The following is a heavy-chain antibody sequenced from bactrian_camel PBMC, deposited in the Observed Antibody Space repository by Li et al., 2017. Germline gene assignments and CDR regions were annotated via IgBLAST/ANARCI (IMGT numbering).Heavy chain of an antibody. V-gene: IGHV3S1*01. Sequence: QLVESGGGLVHPGGSLRLSCAFSGYTYSGHCMGWFRQAPGKEREEVAHIYARNGRSDVADSVKGRFTISRDNAKNTLYLQLASLQTEDTAMYYCAKDGSTVYARIEYAVWGQGTQVTVS. CDR2: IYARNGRS. CDR1: GYTYSGHC. J-gene: IGHJ4*01. CDR3: AKDGSTVYARIEYAV. D-gene: IGHD1*01.